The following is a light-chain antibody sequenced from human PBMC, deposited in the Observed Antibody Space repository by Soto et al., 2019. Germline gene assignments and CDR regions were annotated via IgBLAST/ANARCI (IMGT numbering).Light chain of an antibody. V-gene: IGKV3-11*01. CDR2: DAS. Sequence: EIVLTQSPATLSLSPGERATLSCWASQSVSNYLAWYQQKPGQAPRLLIYDASNRATGIPARFSGSGSGTDFPLTIRSLEPEDFAVYYCQQRINWPPTFGGGTKVEIK. CDR3: QQRINWPPT. CDR1: QSVSNY. J-gene: IGKJ4*01.